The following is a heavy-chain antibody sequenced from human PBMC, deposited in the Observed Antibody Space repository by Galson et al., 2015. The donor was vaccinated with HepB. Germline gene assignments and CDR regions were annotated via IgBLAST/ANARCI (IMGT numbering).Heavy chain of an antibody. CDR3: VRDLRGSDRPGWFDL. CDR1: GFSLSAYI. J-gene: IGHJ5*02. V-gene: IGHV3-48*02. CDR2: SSRGGGII. Sequence: SLRLSCAASGFSLSAYIMDWVCHSPGRGLEWLASSSRGGGIIYYADSVKGRFTISRDDAGNSLFLQMNSLREEDTALYYCVRDLRGSDRPGWFDLWGQGTLVTVSS.